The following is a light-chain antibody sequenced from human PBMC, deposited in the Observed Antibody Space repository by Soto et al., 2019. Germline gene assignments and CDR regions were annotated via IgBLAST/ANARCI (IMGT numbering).Light chain of an antibody. J-gene: IGLJ2*01. V-gene: IGLV1-40*01. CDR1: RSNIGAGYE. CDR3: QSYDSSLSGVV. CDR2: DHN. Sequence: QSALTQPPSVSGAPGQRVTISCTGSRSNIGAGYEVHWYQQLPGTAPKLLIFDHNNRPSGVPDRFSGSKSGTSASLAITGLQAEDEADYYCQSYDSSLSGVVFGGGTKLTVL.